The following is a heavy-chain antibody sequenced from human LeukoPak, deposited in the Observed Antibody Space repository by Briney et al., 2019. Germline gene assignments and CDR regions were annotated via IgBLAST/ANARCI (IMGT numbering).Heavy chain of an antibody. J-gene: IGHJ4*02. CDR3: ARDQSPFVVVVPAAIGY. V-gene: IGHV1-46*01. D-gene: IGHD2-2*01. Sequence: ASVKVSCKASGYTFTSYYMHWVRQAPGQGLEWMRIINPSGGSTSYAQKFQGRVTMTRDTSTSTVYMELSSLRSEDTAVYYCARDQSPFVVVVPAAIGYWGQGTLVTVSS. CDR2: INPSGGST. CDR1: GYTFTSYY.